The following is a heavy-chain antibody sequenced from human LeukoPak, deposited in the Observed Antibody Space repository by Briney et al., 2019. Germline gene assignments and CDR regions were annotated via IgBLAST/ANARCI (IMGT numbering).Heavy chain of an antibody. J-gene: IGHJ4*02. CDR1: GGSISSYY. D-gene: IGHD3-10*01. CDR3: ARRRPVYYYGSGSYYFDY. V-gene: IGHV4-39*01. CDR2: IYYSGST. Sequence: TPSETLSLTCTVSGGSISSYYWGWIRQPPGKGLEWIGSIYYSGSTYYNPSLKSRVTISVDTSKNQFSLKLSSVTAADTAVYYCARRRPVYYYGSGSYYFDYWGQGTLVTVSS.